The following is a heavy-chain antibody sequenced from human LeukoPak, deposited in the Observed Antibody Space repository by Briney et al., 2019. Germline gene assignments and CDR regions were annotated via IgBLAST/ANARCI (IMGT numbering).Heavy chain of an antibody. CDR3: ARLYCGGGTCSFFDY. D-gene: IGHD2-15*01. Sequence: PGRSLRLSCAASGFTFSSYGMHWVRQAPGKGLEWVAVISYDGSNKYYADSVKGRFTISRDNSKNTLYLQMNSLRAEDTAVYYCARLYCGGGTCSFFDYWGQGTLVTVSS. V-gene: IGHV3-30*03. J-gene: IGHJ4*02. CDR1: GFTFSSYG. CDR2: ISYDGSNK.